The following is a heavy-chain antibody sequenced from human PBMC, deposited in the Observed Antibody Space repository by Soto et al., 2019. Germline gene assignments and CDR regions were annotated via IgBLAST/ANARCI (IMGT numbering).Heavy chain of an antibody. Sequence: ASVKVSCKASGYTFTSYGISWVRQAPGQGLEWMGWISAYNGNTNYAQKLQGRVTMTTDTSTSTAYMELRSLGSDDTAVYYCATTRGSEWELSYGMDVWGQGTTVTVSS. V-gene: IGHV1-18*04. J-gene: IGHJ6*02. CDR2: ISAYNGNT. D-gene: IGHD1-26*01. CDR3: ATTRGSEWELSYGMDV. CDR1: GYTFTSYG.